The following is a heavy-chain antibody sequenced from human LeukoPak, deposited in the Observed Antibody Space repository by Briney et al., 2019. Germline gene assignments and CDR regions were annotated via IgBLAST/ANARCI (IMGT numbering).Heavy chain of an antibody. Sequence: SQTLSLTCTVSGGSISSGSYYWSWIRQPAGKGLEWIGRIYTSGSTNYNPSLESRVTISVDTSKNQFSLKLSSVTAAATAVYYCARDPYYDFWSGGFDPWGQGTLVTVSS. CDR1: GGSISSGSYY. V-gene: IGHV4-61*02. CDR2: IYTSGST. CDR3: ARDPYYDFWSGGFDP. J-gene: IGHJ5*02. D-gene: IGHD3-3*01.